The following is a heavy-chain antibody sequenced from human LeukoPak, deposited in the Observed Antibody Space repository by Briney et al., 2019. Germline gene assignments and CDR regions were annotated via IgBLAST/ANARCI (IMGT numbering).Heavy chain of an antibody. V-gene: IGHV4-4*07. Sequence: SETLSLTCTVPGGSISSYYWSWIRQPAGKGLEFVGRTHTSGRTDYNPSLRGRLTMSPDTSQNQFSLRLTSVTAADTAVYYCARTILPAQNAGAFDIWGPGTMVTVAS. J-gene: IGHJ3*02. CDR3: ARTILPAQNAGAFDI. CDR2: THTSGRT. D-gene: IGHD2-2*01. CDR1: GGSISSYY.